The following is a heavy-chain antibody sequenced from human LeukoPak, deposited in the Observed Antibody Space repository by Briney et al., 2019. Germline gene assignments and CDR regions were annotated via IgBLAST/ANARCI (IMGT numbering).Heavy chain of an antibody. CDR3: AKTLGRSANLPFDY. J-gene: IGHJ4*02. CDR1: GFTFSSYA. D-gene: IGHD1-26*01. V-gene: IGHV3-23*01. Sequence: GGSLGLSCAGSGFTFSSYAMSWVRQAPGKGLEWLLAISGGGSKTHFADSVKGRFNISRDNFKNILYLQMESLRAEDTAIYYCAKTLGRSANLPFDYWGQGTLVTVSS. CDR2: ISGGGSKT.